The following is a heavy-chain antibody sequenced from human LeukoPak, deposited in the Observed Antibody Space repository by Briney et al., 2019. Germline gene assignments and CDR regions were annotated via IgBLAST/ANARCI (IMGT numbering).Heavy chain of an antibody. CDR3: AKDPNGDYVGAFDS. Sequence: GGSLRLSCAASGFTFDDYAMHWVRQAPGKGLEWVSGISWNSGSIGYADSVKGRFTISRDNSKNTLYLQMNSLRVDDTAVYYCAKDPNGDYVGAFDSWGQGTMVTVSS. CDR1: GFTFDDYA. J-gene: IGHJ3*02. CDR2: ISWNSGSI. V-gene: IGHV3-9*01. D-gene: IGHD4-17*01.